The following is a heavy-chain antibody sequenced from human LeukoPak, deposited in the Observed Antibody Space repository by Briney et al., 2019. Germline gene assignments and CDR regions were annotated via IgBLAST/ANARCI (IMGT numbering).Heavy chain of an antibody. CDR2: INPDSGGT. CDR3: ARDLGGS. V-gene: IGHV1-2*02. CDR1: GYTFTSYD. D-gene: IGHD1-26*01. J-gene: IGHJ5*02. Sequence: ASVKVSCKASGYTFTSYDINWVRQATGQGLEWMGWINPDSGGTNYAQKFQDRVIMTRDTSIHTAYMELSRLTSDDTAFYYCARDLGGSWGQGTQVTVSS.